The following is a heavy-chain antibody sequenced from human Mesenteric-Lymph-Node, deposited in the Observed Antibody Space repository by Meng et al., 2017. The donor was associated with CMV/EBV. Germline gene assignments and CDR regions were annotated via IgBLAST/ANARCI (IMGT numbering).Heavy chain of an antibody. D-gene: IGHD4-23*01. J-gene: IGHJ5*02. CDR1: GASINDYY. CDR2: IFYSGSP. V-gene: IGHV4-59*01. Sequence: GSLRLSCTVSGASINDYYWSWIRQPPGMGLEWIGYIFYSGSPNYNPSLKSRVTISLDTSKNQFSLKLNSVTAADTAVYYCARDRWALNHWGQGTLVTVSS. CDR3: ARDRWALNH.